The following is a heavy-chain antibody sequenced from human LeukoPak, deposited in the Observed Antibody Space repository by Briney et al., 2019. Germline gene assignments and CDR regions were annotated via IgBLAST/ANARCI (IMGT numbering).Heavy chain of an antibody. CDR2: IYYSGST. J-gene: IGHJ4*02. D-gene: IGHD4-17*01. V-gene: IGHV4-39*01. CDR1: GGSISSSSYY. CDR3: ARLKDGYYFDY. Sequence: SETLSLTCTVSGGSISSSSYYWGWIRQPPGKGLEWIGNIYYSGSTYNTPSLKSRVTISVDTSKNQFSLKLSSVTAADTAVYYCARLKDGYYFDYWGQGTLVTVSS.